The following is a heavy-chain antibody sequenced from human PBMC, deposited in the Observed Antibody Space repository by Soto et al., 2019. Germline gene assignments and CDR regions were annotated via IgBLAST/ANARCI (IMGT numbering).Heavy chain of an antibody. Sequence: QVQLQESGPGLGNPSETLSLTCTVSGGSGTSSTSPLAWVRQPPGKGLPWIGTIFYGHGTYYNPSLESRVTISLDTSKIQFSLELTSVTAADTAVYYCARQPTGYPNWFDAWGRGILVIVSS. CDR3: ARQPTGYPNWFDA. D-gene: IGHD3-9*01. J-gene: IGHJ5*02. CDR1: GGSGTSSTSP. CDR2: IFYGHGT. V-gene: IGHV4-39*01.